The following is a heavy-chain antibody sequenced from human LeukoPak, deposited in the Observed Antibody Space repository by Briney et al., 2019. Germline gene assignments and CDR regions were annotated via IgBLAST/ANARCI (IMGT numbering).Heavy chain of an antibody. D-gene: IGHD3-10*01. V-gene: IGHV1-18*01. Sequence: ASVKVSCKASGYTFTSYGISWVRQAPGQGLEWMGWISAYNGNTNYAQKLQGRVTMTTDTSTSTAYMELRSLRSDDTAVYYCARVPSGSYYGWPDYWGQGTLVTVSS. CDR2: ISAYNGNT. CDR3: ARVPSGSYYGWPDY. CDR1: GYTFTSYG. J-gene: IGHJ4*02.